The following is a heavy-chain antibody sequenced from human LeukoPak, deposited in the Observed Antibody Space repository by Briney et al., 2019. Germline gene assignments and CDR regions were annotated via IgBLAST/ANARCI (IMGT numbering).Heavy chain of an antibody. J-gene: IGHJ3*02. V-gene: IGHV3-23*01. Sequence: GGSLRPSCAASGFTFSSYAMSWVRQAPGKGLEWVSAISGSGGSTYYADSVKGRFTISRDNSKNTLYLQMNSLRAEDTAVYYCDGIAVAGTDAFDIWGQGTMVTVSS. CDR2: ISGSGGST. D-gene: IGHD6-19*01. CDR1: GFTFSSYA. CDR3: DGIAVAGTDAFDI.